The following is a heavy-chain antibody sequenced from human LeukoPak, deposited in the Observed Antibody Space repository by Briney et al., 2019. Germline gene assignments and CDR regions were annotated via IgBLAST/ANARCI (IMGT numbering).Heavy chain of an antibody. V-gene: IGHV3-49*04. J-gene: IGHJ4*02. CDR1: GFTFSTYS. CDR3: TRDRAWGYFDY. CDR2: IRSKAYGGTT. D-gene: IGHD3-16*01. Sequence: GGSLRLSCEASGFTFSTYSMNWVRQAPGKGLEWVGFIRSKAYGGTTEYAASVKGRFTNSRDDSKSIAYLQMNSLKTEDTAVYYCTRDRAWGYFDYWGQGTLVTVSS.